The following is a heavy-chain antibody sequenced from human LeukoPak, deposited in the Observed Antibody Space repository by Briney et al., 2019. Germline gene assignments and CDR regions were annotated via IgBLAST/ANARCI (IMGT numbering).Heavy chain of an antibody. Sequence: GASVKVSCKASGYTFTGYYMHWVRQAPGQGLEWMGWINPNSGGTNYAQKFQGRVTMTRDTSISTAYMELSRLGSDDTAVYYCARGEYDFWSGDDAFDIWGQGTMVTVSS. D-gene: IGHD3-3*01. CDR3: ARGEYDFWSGDDAFDI. J-gene: IGHJ3*02. CDR1: GYTFTGYY. CDR2: INPNSGGT. V-gene: IGHV1-2*02.